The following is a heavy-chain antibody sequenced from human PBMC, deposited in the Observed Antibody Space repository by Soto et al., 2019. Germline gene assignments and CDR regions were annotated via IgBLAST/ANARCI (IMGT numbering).Heavy chain of an antibody. V-gene: IGHV1-69*12. Sequence: QVQLVQSGAEVKEPGSSVNVSCKTSGGTFGNTAVTWVRQAPGQGLEWIGGIVPMFGTANYAQKFRGRVTITADESTSRANMALSSLRSDDTAVYYCARDGDPGYSFWSGPLGGGRFDPWGQGTLVTVSS. CDR3: ARDGDPGYSFWSGPLGGGRFDP. CDR2: IVPMFGTA. D-gene: IGHD3-3*01. CDR1: GGTFGNTA. J-gene: IGHJ5*02.